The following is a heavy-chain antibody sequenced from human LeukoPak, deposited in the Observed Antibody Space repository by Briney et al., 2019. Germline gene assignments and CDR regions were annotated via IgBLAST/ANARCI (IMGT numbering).Heavy chain of an antibody. CDR2: ISGSGDNT. V-gene: IGHV3-23*01. J-gene: IGHJ4*02. Sequence: GGSLRLSCAASGFTFTSYAMSWVRQAPGKGLEWVSSISGSGDNTFYADSVKGRFTISRDNSKNTLYLQMNSLRAEDTAVYYCAKMYYDSSGHFDYWGQGTLVTVSS. CDR3: AKMYYDSSGHFDY. CDR1: GFTFTSYA. D-gene: IGHD3-22*01.